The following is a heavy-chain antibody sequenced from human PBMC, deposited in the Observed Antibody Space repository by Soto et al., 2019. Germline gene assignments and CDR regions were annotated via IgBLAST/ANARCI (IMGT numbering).Heavy chain of an antibody. CDR3: ARDGSSTANWIDP. CDR2: VYHTGKT. D-gene: IGHD2-2*01. J-gene: IGHJ5*02. CDR1: CDPLRLGGYY. V-gene: IGHV4-31*03. Sequence: PSDTLSLTCTVFCDPLRLGGYYCTCIRQHPGKGLEWMGYVYHTGKTYYTPSLESRLTMSVDMSKNQFSLNLNSVTAADTAVYFCARDGSSTANWIDPWGQGTLVTVSS.